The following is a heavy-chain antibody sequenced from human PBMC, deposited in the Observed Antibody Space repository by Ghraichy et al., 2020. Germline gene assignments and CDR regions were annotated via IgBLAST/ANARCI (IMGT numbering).Heavy chain of an antibody. Sequence: GGSLRLSCAASGFTVSSNYMSWVRQAPGKGLEWVSVIYSGGSTYYADSVKGRFTISRDNSKNTLYLQMNSLRAEDTAVYYCARGLEGYIPYYYYYYYMDVWGKGTTVTVSS. J-gene: IGHJ6*03. CDR2: IYSGGST. CDR3: ARGLEGYIPYYYYYYYMDV. V-gene: IGHV3-53*01. CDR1: GFTVSSNY. D-gene: IGHD5-24*01.